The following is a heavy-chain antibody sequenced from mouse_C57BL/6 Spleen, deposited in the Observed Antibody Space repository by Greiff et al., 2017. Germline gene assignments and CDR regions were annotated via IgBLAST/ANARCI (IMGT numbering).Heavy chain of an antibody. CDR1: GFNIKDYY. J-gene: IGHJ1*03. V-gene: IGHV14-1*01. CDR2: IDPEDGDT. Sequence: EVQLQQSGAELVRPGASVKLSCTASGFNIKDYYLHWVKQRPEQGLEWIGRIDPEDGDTEYAPKFHGKATMTADTSSNTAYLQRSSLTSEATALYYSTSRGDFDVWGTGTTVTVSS. CDR3: TSRGDFDV.